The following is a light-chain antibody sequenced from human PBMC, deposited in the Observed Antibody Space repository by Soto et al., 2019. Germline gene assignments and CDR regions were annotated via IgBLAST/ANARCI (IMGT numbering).Light chain of an antibody. CDR3: QQYGSSPWT. CDR2: GAS. CDR1: QSVSSSH. Sequence: EIVLTQSPGTLSLSPGERATLSCRASQSVSSSHLAWYQQKPGQAPRLLIYGASSRATGIPDRFSGSGSGTDFTLTISRLEPEDCAVYYCQQYGSSPWTFVQGTKVEIK. V-gene: IGKV3-20*01. J-gene: IGKJ1*01.